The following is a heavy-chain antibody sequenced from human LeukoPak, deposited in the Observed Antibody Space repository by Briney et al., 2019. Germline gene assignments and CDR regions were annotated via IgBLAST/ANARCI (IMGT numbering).Heavy chain of an antibody. CDR2: IRYDGNVK. CDR1: GFSFSSYG. Sequence: GGSLRLSCAASGFSFSSYGMHWVRQAPGKGLEWVAFIRYDGNVKHYADSVKGRFTISRDNSKNTLYLQMNSLRAEDTAVYYCAKGSSYYDSSGYYYFAEYFQHWGQGTLVTVSS. D-gene: IGHD3-22*01. V-gene: IGHV3-30*02. J-gene: IGHJ1*01. CDR3: AKGSSYYDSSGYYYFAEYFQH.